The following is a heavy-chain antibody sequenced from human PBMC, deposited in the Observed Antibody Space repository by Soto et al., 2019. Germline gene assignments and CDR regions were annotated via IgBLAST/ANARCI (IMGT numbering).Heavy chain of an antibody. V-gene: IGHV1-69*01. D-gene: IGHD3-10*01. Sequence: QVQLVQSGAEVKKPGSSVKVSCKASGGIFSTYAISWLRQAPGQGLEWMGGIIPLFGTPNYAQRFQGGVTITADESTSTAYMELSRLRSEDTAVYYCARDRDDYGSGNYYNRLDFWGQGTLVTVSS. J-gene: IGHJ4*02. CDR1: GGIFSTYA. CDR2: IIPLFGTP. CDR3: ARDRDDYGSGNYYNRLDF.